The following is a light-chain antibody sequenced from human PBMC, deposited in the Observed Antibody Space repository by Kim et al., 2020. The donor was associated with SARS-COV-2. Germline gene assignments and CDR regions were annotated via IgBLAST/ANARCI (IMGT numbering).Light chain of an antibody. J-gene: IGKJ1*01. Sequence: EIVLTQSPGTLSLSPWERATLSCRTSQSISSSYLGWYQQKPGQPPRLLIYAASSRATGIPDRFSGSGSGTDFTLTITRLEPEDFAVYYCQQYGSSLPWTFGQGTKVDIK. CDR1: QSISSSY. CDR3: QQYGSSLPWT. CDR2: AAS. V-gene: IGKV3-20*01.